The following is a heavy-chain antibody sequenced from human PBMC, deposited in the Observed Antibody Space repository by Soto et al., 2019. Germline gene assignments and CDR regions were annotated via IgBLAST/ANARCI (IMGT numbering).Heavy chain of an antibody. CDR2: IYPGDSDT. CDR1: GYSFTSYW. CDR3: ARFIGYCSSTSCYDAFDI. V-gene: IGHV5-51*01. Sequence: PGESLKISCKGSGYSFTSYWIGWVRQMPGKGLEWMGIIYPGDSDTRYSPSFQGQVTISADKSISTAYLQWSSLKASDTALYYCARFIGYCSSTSCYDAFDIWGQGTMVTVSS. J-gene: IGHJ3*02. D-gene: IGHD2-2*01.